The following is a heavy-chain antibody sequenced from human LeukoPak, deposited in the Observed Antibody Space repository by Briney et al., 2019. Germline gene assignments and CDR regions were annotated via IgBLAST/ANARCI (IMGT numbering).Heavy chain of an antibody. CDR1: GFTFSSYW. V-gene: IGHV3-7*01. CDR2: IKQDGSEK. D-gene: IGHD2-15*01. CDR3: ARADCSGGSCYPTTHYFDY. Sequence: GGSLRLSCAASGFTFSSYWMSWVRQAPGKGLEWVANIKQDGSEKYYVDSVKGRFTISRDNAKNSLYLQMNSLRAEDTAVYYCARADCSGGSCYPTTHYFDYWGQGTLVTVSS. J-gene: IGHJ4*02.